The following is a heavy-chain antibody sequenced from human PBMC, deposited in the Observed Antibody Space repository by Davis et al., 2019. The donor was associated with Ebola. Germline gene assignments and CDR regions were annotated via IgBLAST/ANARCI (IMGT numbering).Heavy chain of an antibody. CDR2: ISPGNGNA. V-gene: IGHV1-3*01. CDR3: ARLGTSANYYAMDV. J-gene: IGHJ6*02. Sequence: SVPVSCQASRYIFTNHAMHWLRQPPGQRLEWMGWISPGNGNARYSQKSQGRVTITRDTSATTAYMELSSLRSDDTAVYYCARLGTSANYYAMDVWGQGTTVTVSS. CDR1: RYIFTNHA.